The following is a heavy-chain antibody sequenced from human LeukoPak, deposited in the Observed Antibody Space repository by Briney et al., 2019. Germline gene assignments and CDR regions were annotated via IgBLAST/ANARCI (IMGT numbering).Heavy chain of an antibody. D-gene: IGHD6-13*01. Sequence: PGESLQISCKGSGYSFTSNWIGWVRPVPEKGLEWMGIIHPGDSDTRYSPSFQGQVTISADKSISTAYLEWSSLKASDTAIYYCARQGAAGKYYYYYMDVWGKGTTVTVSS. CDR2: IHPGDSDT. CDR1: GYSFTSNW. V-gene: IGHV5-51*01. J-gene: IGHJ6*03. CDR3: ARQGAAGKYYYYYMDV.